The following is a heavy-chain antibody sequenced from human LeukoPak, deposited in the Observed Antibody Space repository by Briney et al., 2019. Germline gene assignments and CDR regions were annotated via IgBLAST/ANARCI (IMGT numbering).Heavy chain of an antibody. CDR3: SGSLNS. V-gene: IGHV3-7*01. J-gene: IGHJ4*02. Sequence: GGSLRLSCAASGLTFSSYWMDWDRQAPGKGLEWVANINQDGSQKYYVDSVKGRFTISRDNAENSLYLQMNSLRAEDTAVYYCSGSLNSWGQGTLVTVSS. CDR1: GLTFSSYW. CDR2: INQDGSQK.